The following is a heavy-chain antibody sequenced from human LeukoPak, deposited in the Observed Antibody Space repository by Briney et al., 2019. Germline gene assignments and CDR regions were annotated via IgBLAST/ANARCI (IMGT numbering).Heavy chain of an antibody. CDR3: ARARSYYYYGMDV. Sequence: GGSLRLSCAASGFTFSSYAMSWVRQAPGKGLEWVSAISGSGGSTYYADSVKGRFTISRDNSKNTLYLQMNSLRAEDTAVYYCARARSYYYYGMDVWGQGTTVTVSS. CDR2: ISGSGGST. V-gene: IGHV3-23*01. J-gene: IGHJ6*02. CDR1: GFTFSSYA.